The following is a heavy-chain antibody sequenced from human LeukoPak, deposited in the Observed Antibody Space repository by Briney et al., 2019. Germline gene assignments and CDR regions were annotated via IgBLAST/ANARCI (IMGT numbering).Heavy chain of an antibody. CDR1: GFTFSDYY. J-gene: IGHJ4*02. CDR2: ISSSGSTI. CDR3: ARSNSTNCYTD. Sequence: GGSLRLSCAASGFTFSDYYLSWLRQAPGKGLEWVSYISSSGSTINYADSVKGLFTISRDNDKNTLYLQMNSLRGEDTAVYYCARSNSTNCYTDWGQETVVSVFS. V-gene: IGHV3-11*01. D-gene: IGHD2-2*02.